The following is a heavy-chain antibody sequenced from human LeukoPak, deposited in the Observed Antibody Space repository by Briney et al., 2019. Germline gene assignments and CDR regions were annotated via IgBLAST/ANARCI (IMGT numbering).Heavy chain of an antibody. D-gene: IGHD3-3*01. CDR3: ARGHTFWKMDL. CDR1: GGTFSNYA. Sequence: SVKVSCKASGGTFSNYAFSWVRQAPGHGLEWMGGIFPMFGIPNYAQKVQEVQGRVTITADESTSTAYREVSGLRSEDTAVYYCARGHTFWKMDLWGKGTTVTVSA. V-gene: IGHV1-69*13. CDR2: IFPMFGIP. J-gene: IGHJ6*04.